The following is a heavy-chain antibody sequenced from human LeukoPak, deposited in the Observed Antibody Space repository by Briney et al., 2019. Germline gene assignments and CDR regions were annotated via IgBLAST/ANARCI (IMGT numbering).Heavy chain of an antibody. CDR2: INPSGGST. Sequence: APVKVSCKASGYTFTSYYMHWVRQAPGQGLEWMGIINPSGGSTSYAQKFQGRVTMTRDTSTSTVYMELSSLRSEDTAVYYCARDGSGTATFDYWGQGTLVTVSS. D-gene: IGHD5-18*01. CDR1: GYTFTSYY. CDR3: ARDGSGTATFDY. J-gene: IGHJ4*02. V-gene: IGHV1-46*01.